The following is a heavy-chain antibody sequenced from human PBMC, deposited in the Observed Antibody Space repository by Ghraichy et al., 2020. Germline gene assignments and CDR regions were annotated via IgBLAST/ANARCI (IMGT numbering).Heavy chain of an antibody. D-gene: IGHD6-19*01. Sequence: SETLSLTCNVSGGSISSSSYYWGWIRQPPGKGLEWIGSIHYSGSTYYNPSLKSRVTISVDTSKNQFSLKLSSVTAADTAVYYCARRKRSGWDGELDYWGQGTLVTVSS. CDR1: GGSISSSSYY. V-gene: IGHV4-39*07. J-gene: IGHJ4*02. CDR2: IHYSGST. CDR3: ARRKRSGWDGELDY.